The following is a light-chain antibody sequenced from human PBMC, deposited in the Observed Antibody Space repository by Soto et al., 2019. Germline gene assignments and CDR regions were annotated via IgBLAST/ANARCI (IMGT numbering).Light chain of an antibody. CDR3: QQYNNWLALT. Sequence: EIVMTQSPATLSVSPGERATLSCRASQSVSSNLAWYQQKPGQAPRLLIHGASTRATGIPARFSGSGSGTEFTLTISSLQSEDFAVYYCQQYNNWLALTFGGGTKVDIK. V-gene: IGKV3-15*01. CDR1: QSVSSN. J-gene: IGKJ4*01. CDR2: GAS.